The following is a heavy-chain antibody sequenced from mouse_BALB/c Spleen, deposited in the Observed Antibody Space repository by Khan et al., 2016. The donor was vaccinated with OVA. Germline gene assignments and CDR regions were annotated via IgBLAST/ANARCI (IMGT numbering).Heavy chain of an antibody. CDR1: GCSITSDYA. CDR2: ISYSGST. Sequence: QLEESGPGLVKPSQSLSLTCTVTGCSITSDYAWNWIRQFPGNKLEWMGYISYSGSTSYNPSLKSRFSITRDTSKNQFFLQLNSVTTEDTATYFCSRYLFYYGRGYFDVWGAGTTVTVSS. J-gene: IGHJ1*01. CDR3: SRYLFYYGRGYFDV. D-gene: IGHD1-1*01. V-gene: IGHV3-2*02.